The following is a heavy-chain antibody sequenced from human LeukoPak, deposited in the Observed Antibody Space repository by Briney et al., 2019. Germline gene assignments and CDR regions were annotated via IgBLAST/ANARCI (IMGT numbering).Heavy chain of an antibody. Sequence: SETLSLTCTVSGGSISNSGGFYWSWIRQHPGNGREWIGFISYRGRTYYNPSLKRRVSMSVDTSRSQFSLRLTSVTDEDTAVYYCARISQSSGGFYYWGQGSLVTVSS. V-gene: IGHV4-31*02. J-gene: IGHJ4*02. CDR2: ISYRGRT. D-gene: IGHD2-15*01. CDR3: ARISQSSGGFYY. CDR1: GGSISNSGGFY.